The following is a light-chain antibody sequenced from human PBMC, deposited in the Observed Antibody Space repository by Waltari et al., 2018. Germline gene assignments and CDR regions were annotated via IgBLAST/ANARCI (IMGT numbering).Light chain of an antibody. CDR1: SSDVGGYNF. CDR2: EVN. V-gene: IGLV2-8*01. Sequence: QSALTQPPSASGSPGQSVTISCTGTSSDVGGYNFVPWYQQHPGRAPKLMIYEVNQRPSGVPDRFSGSKSGNTASLTVSGLQAEDEADYYCSSYAGSNNLVFGTGTKVTVL. J-gene: IGLJ1*01. CDR3: SSYAGSNNLV.